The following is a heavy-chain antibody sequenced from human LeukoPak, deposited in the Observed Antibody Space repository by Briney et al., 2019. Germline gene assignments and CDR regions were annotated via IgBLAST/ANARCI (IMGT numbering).Heavy chain of an antibody. V-gene: IGHV4-59*01. Sequence: SETLSLTCTVSGGSISRYYWSWIRQPPGKGLEWIGYIYYSGSTNYNPSLKSRVTISVDTSKNQFSLKLSSVTATDTAVYYCARVSRSKTYYYDSSGYFTGAYFDYWGQGTLVTVSS. CDR2: IYYSGST. D-gene: IGHD3-22*01. J-gene: IGHJ4*02. CDR1: GGSISRYY. CDR3: ARVSRSKTYYYDSSGYFTGAYFDY.